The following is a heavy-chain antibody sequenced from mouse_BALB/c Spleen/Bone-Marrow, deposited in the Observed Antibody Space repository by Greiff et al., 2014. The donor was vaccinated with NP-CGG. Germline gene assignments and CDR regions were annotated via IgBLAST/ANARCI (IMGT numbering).Heavy chain of an antibody. D-gene: IGHD2-14*01. V-gene: IGHV14-3*02. CDR3: ASYYRYDRRFAY. J-gene: IGHJ3*01. Sequence: EVQLQQSGAELVKPGASVMLSCTASGFNIKDTYMHWVKQRPEQGLEWIGRIDPANGNTKYDPKFQGKASITADKSSNTAYLQLSSLTSEDTAVYYCASYYRYDRRFAYWGQGTLVTVSA. CDR1: GFNIKDTY. CDR2: IDPANGNT.